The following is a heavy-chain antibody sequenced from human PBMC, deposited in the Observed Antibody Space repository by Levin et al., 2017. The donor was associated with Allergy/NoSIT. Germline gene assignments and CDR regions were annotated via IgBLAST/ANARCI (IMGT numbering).Heavy chain of an antibody. CDR2: IHYSGST. Sequence: LRLSCTVSGGSISSGGYYWSWIRQHPGKGLEWIGYIHYSGSTSYNPSLKSRVTISVDTSKNQFSLKLSSVTAADTAVYYCARVHSSGWAHFDYWGQGTLVTVSS. D-gene: IGHD6-19*01. J-gene: IGHJ4*02. CDR3: ARVHSSGWAHFDY. V-gene: IGHV4-31*03. CDR1: GGSISSGGYY.